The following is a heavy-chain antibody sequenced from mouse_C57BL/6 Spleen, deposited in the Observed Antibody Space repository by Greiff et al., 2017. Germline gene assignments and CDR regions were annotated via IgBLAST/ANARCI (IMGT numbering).Heavy chain of an antibody. CDR2: IYPGDGDT. CDR1: GYAFSSSW. CDR3: ARERPYDYDD. D-gene: IGHD2-4*01. Sequence: QVQLQQSGPELVKPGASVKISCKASGYAFSSSWMNWVKQRPGKGLEWIGRIYPGDGDTNYNGKFKGKATLTADKSSSTAYMQLSSLTSEDSAVYFCARERPYDYDDWGQGTTLTVSS. V-gene: IGHV1-82*01. J-gene: IGHJ2*01.